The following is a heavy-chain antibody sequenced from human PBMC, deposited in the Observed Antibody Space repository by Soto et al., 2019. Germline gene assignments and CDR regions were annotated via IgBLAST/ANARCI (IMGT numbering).Heavy chain of an antibody. Sequence: SETLSLTCAVYGGSFSGYYWSWIRQPPGKGLEWIGEINHSGSTNYNPSLKSRVTISVDTSKNQFSLKLSSVTAADTAVYYCARPYSSSWYLDYWGQGTLVTVSS. CDR1: GGSFSGYY. J-gene: IGHJ4*02. V-gene: IGHV4-34*01. CDR2: INHSGST. CDR3: ARPYSSSWYLDY. D-gene: IGHD6-13*01.